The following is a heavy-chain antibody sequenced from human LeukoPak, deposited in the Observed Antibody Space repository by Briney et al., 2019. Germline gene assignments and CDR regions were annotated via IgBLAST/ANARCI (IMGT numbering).Heavy chain of an antibody. J-gene: IGHJ4*02. CDR2: IYSGRTT. Sequence: GGSLRLSCAASGFTVSSNYMTWVRQAPGKGLDWVSAIYSGRTTYYADSVKGRFTISRDDSKNTLYLQMHSLRAEDTAIYYCTGDLFDWGQGALVTVSS. D-gene: IGHD3-10*02. V-gene: IGHV3-66*01. CDR1: GFTVSSNY. CDR3: TGDLFD.